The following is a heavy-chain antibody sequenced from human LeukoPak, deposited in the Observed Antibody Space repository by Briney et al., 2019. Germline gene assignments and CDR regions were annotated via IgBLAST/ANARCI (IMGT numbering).Heavy chain of an antibody. CDR3: ARMANFWSGYYAFDY. J-gene: IGHJ4*02. V-gene: IGHV3-21*01. Sequence: GGSLRLSCAASGFTFASYNMHWVRQVPGKGLEWVSSITRTGKYIYYGDSVRGRFTISRDNAKNSLYLQMNSLRAEDTAVYYCARMANFWSGYYAFDYWGQGTLVTVSS. CDR1: GFTFASYN. D-gene: IGHD3-3*01. CDR2: ITRTGKYI.